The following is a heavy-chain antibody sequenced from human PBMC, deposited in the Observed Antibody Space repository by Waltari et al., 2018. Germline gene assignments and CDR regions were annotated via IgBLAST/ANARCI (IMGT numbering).Heavy chain of an antibody. CDR1: GFTFSNYS. V-gene: IGHV3-21*01. CDR3: ARDGSY. CDR2: ISSRSTYI. J-gene: IGHJ4*02. Sequence: EVQLVESGGGLVKPGGSLRLSCAAPGFTFSNYSMNWGRQAPGKGLEWVSSISSRSTYIDYTDSVKGRFTISRDNAKNSLYLQMNSLRAEDTAVYYCARDGSYWGQGTLVTVSS.